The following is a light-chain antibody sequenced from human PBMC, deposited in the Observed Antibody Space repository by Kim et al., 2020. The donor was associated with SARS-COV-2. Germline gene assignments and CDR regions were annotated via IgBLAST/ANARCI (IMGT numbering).Light chain of an antibody. J-gene: IGLJ1*01. Sequence: LGQTVTITCQGNSLRRYYASLYQQKPGQAPLLVIYAKTNRPSGIPERFSGSTSGNTASLTITGAQAEDEADYYCKSRDNSGNHYVFGTGTKVTVL. CDR2: AKT. CDR3: KSRDNSGNHYV. V-gene: IGLV3-19*01. CDR1: SLRRYY.